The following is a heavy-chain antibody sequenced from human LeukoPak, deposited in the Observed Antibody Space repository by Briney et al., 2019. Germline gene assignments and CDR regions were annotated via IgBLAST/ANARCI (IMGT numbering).Heavy chain of an antibody. D-gene: IGHD6-19*01. J-gene: IGHJ4*02. CDR3: GRLMAGLD. CDR2: IYHTGST. Sequence: PSGTLSLTCAVSGGSISSNNWWSWVRQPPGRGLEWIADIYHTGSTNYSPSLKSRVTISVDKSKNQLFLKLNSVTAADTAVYYCGRLMAGLDWGQGTLVTVSS. CDR1: GGSISSNNW. V-gene: IGHV4-4*02.